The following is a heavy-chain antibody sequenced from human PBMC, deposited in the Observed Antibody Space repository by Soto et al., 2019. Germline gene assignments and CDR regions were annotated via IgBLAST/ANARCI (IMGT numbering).Heavy chain of an antibody. CDR2: IKQDGSQN. D-gene: IGHD6-19*01. CDR1: GFTFSNYW. CDR3: ARDHINGWKFDY. Sequence: ELQLVESGVGLVQPGGSLRLSCEASGFTFSNYWMSWVRQAPGKGLEWVANIKQDGSQNYYVDSVKGRFTTSRDNTKSSFYLQMNSLSAEDTAVYYCARDHINGWKFDYWGRGTLVTVSS. J-gene: IGHJ4*02. V-gene: IGHV3-7*01.